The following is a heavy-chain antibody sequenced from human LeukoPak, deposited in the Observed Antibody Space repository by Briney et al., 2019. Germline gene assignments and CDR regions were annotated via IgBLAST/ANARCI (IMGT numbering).Heavy chain of an antibody. D-gene: IGHD3-22*01. CDR2: INPDSGDT. J-gene: IGHJ6*02. CDR1: GYTFTGYY. Sequence: ASVKVSCKAAGYTFTGYYIHWVRQAPGQGLEWIGWINPDSGDTHYAQKFQGRVTMTRDTSISTAYMELSRLRSDDTAVYYCARARYSYDSSGYYSSSGFGMDVWGQGTTVIVS. CDR3: ARARYSYDSSGYYSSSGFGMDV. V-gene: IGHV1-2*02.